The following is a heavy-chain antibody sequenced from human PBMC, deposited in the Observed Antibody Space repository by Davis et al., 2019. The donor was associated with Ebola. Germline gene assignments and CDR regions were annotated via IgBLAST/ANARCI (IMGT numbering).Heavy chain of an antibody. J-gene: IGHJ4*02. V-gene: IGHV4-59*03. D-gene: IGHD3-10*01. CDR1: GVSISRHY. CDR2: IYYTGNA. CDR3: SERGSSV. Sequence: PSETLSLTCTVSGVSISRHYWSWIRQPPGKRLEWFGSIYYTGNAYYNSSLASRATISVDTSKNQFSLKLTSVTAAETAMYYCSERGSSVWGQGTLVTVSS.